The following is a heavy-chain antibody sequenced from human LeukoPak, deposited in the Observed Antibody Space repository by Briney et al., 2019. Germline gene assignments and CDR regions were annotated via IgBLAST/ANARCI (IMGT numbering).Heavy chain of an antibody. CDR3: AREGCSGGSCLYYFDY. V-gene: IGHV1-69*13. CDR2: IIPIFGTA. Sequence: ASVKVSCKASGYTFTSYGISWVRQAPGQGLEWMGGIIPIFGTANYAQKFQGRVTITADESTSTAYMELSSLRSEDTAVYYCAREGCSGGSCLYYFDYWGQGTLVTVSS. J-gene: IGHJ4*02. CDR1: GYTFTSYG. D-gene: IGHD2-15*01.